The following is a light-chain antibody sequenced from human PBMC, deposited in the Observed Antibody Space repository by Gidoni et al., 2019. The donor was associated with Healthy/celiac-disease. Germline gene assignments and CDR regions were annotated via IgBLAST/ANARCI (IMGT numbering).Light chain of an antibody. CDR3: AAWDDSLSAFYV. J-gene: IGLJ1*01. V-gene: IGLV1-47*01. CDR1: SSTLGSNY. CDR2: RNN. Sequence: QSVLTQPPSASGTPGQRVTISCSGSSSTLGSNYVYWYQQLPGTAPKLLIYRNNQRPSGVPDRFSGSKSGTSASLAISGLRSEDEADYYCAAWDDSLSAFYVFGTGTKVTVL.